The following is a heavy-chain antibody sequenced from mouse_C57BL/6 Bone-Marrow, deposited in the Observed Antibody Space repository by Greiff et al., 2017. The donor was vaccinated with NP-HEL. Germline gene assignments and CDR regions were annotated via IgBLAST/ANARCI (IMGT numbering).Heavy chain of an antibody. CDR3: ARNGPYYFDY. Sequence: EVMLVESGGGLVKPGGSLKLSCAASGFTFSDYGMHWVRQAPEKGLEWVAYISSGSSTIYYADTVKGRFTISRDNAKNTLFLQMTSLRSEDTAMYYCARNGPYYFDYWGQGTTLTVSS. V-gene: IGHV5-17*01. CDR2: ISSGSSTI. CDR1: GFTFSDYG. J-gene: IGHJ2*01.